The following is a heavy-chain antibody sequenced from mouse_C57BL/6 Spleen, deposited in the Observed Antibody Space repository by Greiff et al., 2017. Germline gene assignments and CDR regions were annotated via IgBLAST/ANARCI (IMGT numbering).Heavy chain of an antibody. CDR3: TWYFDV. J-gene: IGHJ1*03. CDR1: GFTFSDAW. Sequence: EVKLVESGGGLVQPGGSMKLSCAASGFTFSDAWMDWVRQSPEKGLAWVAELRNKANNHATYYAESVKGRFTISRDDSKSSVYLQMNSLRAEDTGIYYCTWYFDVWGTGTTVTVSS. CDR2: LRNKANNHAT. V-gene: IGHV6-6*01.